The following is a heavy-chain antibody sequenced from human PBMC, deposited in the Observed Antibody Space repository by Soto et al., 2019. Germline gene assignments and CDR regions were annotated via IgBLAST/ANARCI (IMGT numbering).Heavy chain of an antibody. Sequence: PGGSLRLSCVASGFTFSSYGMHWARQAPGKGLEWVAFISNDGSNKYYADSVKGRFSISRDNSKKTLYVEMNSLRPEDTAVYHCAKDRQRQQLDLWGQGTLVTVSS. CDR2: ISNDGSNK. CDR3: AKDRQRQQLDL. V-gene: IGHV3-30*18. CDR1: GFTFSSYG. D-gene: IGHD6-13*01. J-gene: IGHJ4*02.